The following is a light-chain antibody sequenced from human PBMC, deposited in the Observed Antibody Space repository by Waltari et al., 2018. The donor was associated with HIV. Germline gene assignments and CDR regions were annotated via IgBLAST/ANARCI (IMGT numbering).Light chain of an antibody. J-gene: IGLJ2*01. Sequence: QSALTQPASVSGSPGQSITISCTGTSSDVGTYNSVSWYQQHPGKVPKLVIFDVTKRPSGVSDRFSGSKSGNTASLTISGRQAEDEADYYCCTYAVIVVFVGGTKLTVL. CDR2: DVT. V-gene: IGLV2-23*02. CDR3: CTYAVIVV. CDR1: SSDVGTYNS.